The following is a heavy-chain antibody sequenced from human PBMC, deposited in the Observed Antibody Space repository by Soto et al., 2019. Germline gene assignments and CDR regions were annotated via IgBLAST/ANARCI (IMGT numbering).Heavy chain of an antibody. CDR3: AKLPGDSWGYFDY. CDR2: IWYDGSNK. J-gene: IGHJ4*02. CDR1: GFTFSSYG. V-gene: IGHV3-33*06. Sequence: QVQLVESGGGVVQPGRSLRLSCAASGFTFSSYGMHWVRQAPGKGLEWVAVIWYDGSNKYYADSVKGRFTISRDNSKNTLCLQMNSLGAEDTAVYFCAKLPGDSWGYFDYWGQGTLVTVSS. D-gene: IGHD2-21*02.